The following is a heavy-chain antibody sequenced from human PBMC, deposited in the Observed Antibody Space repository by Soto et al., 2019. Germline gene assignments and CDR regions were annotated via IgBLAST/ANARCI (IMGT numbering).Heavy chain of an antibody. CDR3: ARDGIHYCSSTSCYSELIPLLDA. CDR1: GYTFTSYA. V-gene: IGHV1-3*01. Sequence: GASVKVSCKASGYTFTSYAMHWVRQAPGQRLEWMGWINAGNGNTKYSQKFQGRVTITRDTSASTAYMELSSLRSEDTAVYYCARDGIHYCSSTSCYSELIPLLDAWGKGPVVTFS. J-gene: IGHJ5*02. CDR2: INAGNGNT. D-gene: IGHD2-2*01.